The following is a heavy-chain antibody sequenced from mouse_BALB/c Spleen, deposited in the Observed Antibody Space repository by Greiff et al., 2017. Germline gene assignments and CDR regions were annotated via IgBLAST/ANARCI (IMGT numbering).Heavy chain of an antibody. CDR3: ARWGNNAMDY. V-gene: IGHV1-77*01. CDR2: IYPGSGNT. Sequence: LVESGAELARPGASVKLSCKASGYTFTDYYINWVKQRTGQGLEWIGEIYPGSGNTYYNEKFKGKATLTADKSSSTAYMQLSSLTSEDSAVYFCARWGNNAMDYWGQGTSVTVSS. CDR1: GYTFTDYY. J-gene: IGHJ4*01. D-gene: IGHD2-1*01.